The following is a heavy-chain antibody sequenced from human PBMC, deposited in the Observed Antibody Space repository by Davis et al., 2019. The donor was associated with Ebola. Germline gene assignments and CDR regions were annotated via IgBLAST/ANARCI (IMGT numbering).Heavy chain of an antibody. CDR3: ARLDYDDSSGYTDV. V-gene: IGHV5-10-1*01. J-gene: IGHJ6*02. Sequence: PGGSLRLSCKGSGYTFTDYWMNWVRQLPGKGLEWMGRIDPDDSKTDYSPSFQGHVTISVDKSTSTAFLQWTSLKASDTAIYYCARLDYDDSSGYTDVWGQGTAVTVSS. CDR1: GYTFTDYW. D-gene: IGHD3-22*01. CDR2: IDPDDSKT.